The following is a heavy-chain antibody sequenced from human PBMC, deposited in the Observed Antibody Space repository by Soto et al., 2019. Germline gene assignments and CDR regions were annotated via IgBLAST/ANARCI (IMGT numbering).Heavy chain of an antibody. CDR1: GFTFSDNS. J-gene: IGHJ4*02. CDR2: ISSTSTYI. Sequence: EVQLVESGGGLVKPGGSLRLSGAASGFTFSDNSMKWVRQAPGKGLEWVSSISSTSTYIFYADSLKGRFTISRDNAKNSLYLQMNSLRAEDTAVYYCARQRDGREGDYWGKVTLVTVSS. CDR3: ARQRDGREGDY. V-gene: IGHV3-21*01. D-gene: IGHD1-26*01.